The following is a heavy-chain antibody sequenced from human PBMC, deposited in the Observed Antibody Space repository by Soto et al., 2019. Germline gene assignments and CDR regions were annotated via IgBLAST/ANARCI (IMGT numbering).Heavy chain of an antibody. CDR2: IYYSGST. J-gene: IGHJ6*01. CDR1: GGSISSYY. CDR3: ARYRGRIEAAGNVDYYYYGMDV. Sequence: SETLSLTCTVSGGSISSYYWSWIRQPPGKGLEWIGYIYYSGSTNYNPSLKSRVTISVDTSKNQFSLKLSSVTAADTAVYYCARYRGRIEAAGNVDYYYYGMDVWVQGTMVS. V-gene: IGHV4-59*01. D-gene: IGHD6-13*01.